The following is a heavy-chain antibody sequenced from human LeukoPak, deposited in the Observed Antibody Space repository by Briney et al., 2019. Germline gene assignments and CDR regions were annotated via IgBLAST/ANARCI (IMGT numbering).Heavy chain of an antibody. CDR1: GYTFTSYG. J-gene: IGHJ2*01. D-gene: IGHD3-22*01. Sequence: ASVTVSFKASGYTFTSYGISWVRQAPGQGLEWMGWISAYNGNTNYAQKLQGRVTMTTDTSTSTAYMELRRLRSDDTAVYYCARVGGYYPSHWYFDLWGRGTLVTVSS. CDR3: ARVGGYYPSHWYFDL. V-gene: IGHV1-18*01. CDR2: ISAYNGNT.